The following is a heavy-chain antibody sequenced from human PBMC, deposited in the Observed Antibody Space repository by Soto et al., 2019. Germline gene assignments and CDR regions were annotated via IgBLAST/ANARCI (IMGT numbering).Heavy chain of an antibody. V-gene: IGHV6-1*01. J-gene: IGHJ3*02. Sequence: PSQTLSLTCVISGDSVSSNSAAWNWIRQSPSRGLEWLGRTYYRSKWYNDYAVSVKSRITINPDTSKNQFSLQLNSVTPEDTAVYYCARGDSSGWYGYYYDSSGYYVAFDIWGQGTMVTVSS. CDR1: GDSVSSNSAA. D-gene: IGHD3-22*01. CDR3: ARGDSSGWYGYYYDSSGYYVAFDI. CDR2: TYYRSKWYN.